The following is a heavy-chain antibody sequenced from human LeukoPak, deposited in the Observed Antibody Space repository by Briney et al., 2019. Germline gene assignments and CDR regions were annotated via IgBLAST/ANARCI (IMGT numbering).Heavy chain of an antibody. CDR1: GDSVSGSY. CDR3: ARQTYSSSSGWVDP. Sequence: SETLSLTCAVSGDSVSGSYRSWIRQPPGKGLEWIGYISAISGNTNYNPSLKGRVTISVDTSKNQFSLKLSSVTAADTAVYYCARQTYSSSSGWVDPWGPGTLVTVSS. V-gene: IGHV4-4*09. CDR2: ISAISGNT. J-gene: IGHJ5*02. D-gene: IGHD6-6*01.